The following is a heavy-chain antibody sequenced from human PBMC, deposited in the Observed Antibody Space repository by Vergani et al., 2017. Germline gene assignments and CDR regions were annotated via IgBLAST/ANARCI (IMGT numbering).Heavy chain of an antibody. Sequence: EVQLVESGGGLVQPGRSLRLSCAASGFTFDDYAMHWVRQAPGKGLEWVSGISWNSGSIGYADSVKGRFTISRDNAKNSLYLQMNRLRAEDTALYYCAKAVVPAAPGGYYYYYMDVWGKGTTVTVSS. CDR1: GFTFDDYA. CDR2: ISWNSGSI. V-gene: IGHV3-9*01. J-gene: IGHJ6*03. CDR3: AKAVVPAAPGGYYYYYMDV. D-gene: IGHD2-2*01.